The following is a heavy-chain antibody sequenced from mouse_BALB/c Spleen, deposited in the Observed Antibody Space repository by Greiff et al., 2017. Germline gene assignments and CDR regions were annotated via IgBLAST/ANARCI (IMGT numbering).Heavy chain of an antibody. CDR1: GFTFSDYY. V-gene: IGHV5-4*02. D-gene: IGHD2-1*01. CDR2: ISDGGSYT. CDR3: ARRLLWDYYAMDY. J-gene: IGHJ4*01. Sequence: EVQLVESGGGLVKPGGSLKLSCAASGFTFSDYYMYWVRQTPEKRLEWVATISDGGSYTYYPDSVKGRFTISRDNAKNNLYLQMSSLKSEDTAMYYCARRLLWDYYAMDYWGQGTSVTVSS.